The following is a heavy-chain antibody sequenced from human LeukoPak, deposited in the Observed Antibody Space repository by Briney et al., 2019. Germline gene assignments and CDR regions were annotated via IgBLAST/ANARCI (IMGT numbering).Heavy chain of an antibody. D-gene: IGHD4-11*01. CDR1: GGSISSYY. Sequence: SETLSLTCTVSGGSISSYYWSWIRQPAGKGLEWLGRIYTSGSTNYNPSLKSRVTMSVDTSKNQFSLKLSSVTAADTAVYYCARLSTVTTSFDHWGQGTLVTVSS. CDR2: IYTSGST. J-gene: IGHJ4*02. CDR3: ARLSTVTTSFDH. V-gene: IGHV4-4*07.